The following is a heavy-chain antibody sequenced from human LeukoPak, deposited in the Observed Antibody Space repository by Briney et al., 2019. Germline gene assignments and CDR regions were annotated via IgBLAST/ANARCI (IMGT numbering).Heavy chain of an antibody. CDR3: ARGQLYYDSSGFDY. J-gene: IGHJ4*02. CDR2: IYSGGST. V-gene: IGHV3-66*01. Sequence: GGSLRLSCAASEFSVGSNYMTWVRQAPGKGLEWVSLIYSGGSTYYADSVKGRFTISRDNSKNTLYLQMNSLRAEDTAVYYCARGQLYYDSSGFDYWGQGTLVTVSP. D-gene: IGHD3-22*01. CDR1: EFSVGSNY.